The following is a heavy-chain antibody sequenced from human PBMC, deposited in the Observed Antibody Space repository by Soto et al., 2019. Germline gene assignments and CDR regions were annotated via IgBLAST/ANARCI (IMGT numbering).Heavy chain of an antibody. CDR1: GFSLTTRGMC. V-gene: IGHV2-70*11. Sequence: SGPTLVNPTQTLTLTCTFSGFSLTTRGMCVSWIRLPPGKALEWLARIDWDDDNYYSTSLKTRLTISKDTSKNQVVLTMTNMDPVDTATYYCSRSQTPGGYYMDVWGKGTTVTVSS. CDR3: SRSQTPGGYYMDV. CDR2: IDWDDDN. J-gene: IGHJ6*03. D-gene: IGHD3-10*01.